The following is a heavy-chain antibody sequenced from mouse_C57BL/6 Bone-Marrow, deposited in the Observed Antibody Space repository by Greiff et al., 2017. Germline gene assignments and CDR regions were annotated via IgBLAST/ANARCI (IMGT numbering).Heavy chain of an antibody. Sequence: EVQVVESGGGLVKPGGSLKLSCAASGFTFSDCGMHWVRQAPEKGLEWVAYISSGSSTIYYADTVKGRFTISRDNAKNTLFLQMTSLRSEDTAMYYCARQSDYWGQGTTLTVSS. CDR2: ISSGSSTI. CDR3: ARQSDY. V-gene: IGHV5-17*01. J-gene: IGHJ2*01. CDR1: GFTFSDCG.